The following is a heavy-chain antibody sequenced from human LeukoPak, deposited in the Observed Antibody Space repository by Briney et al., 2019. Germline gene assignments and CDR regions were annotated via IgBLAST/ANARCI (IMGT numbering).Heavy chain of an antibody. CDR1: GGSFSGYY. CDR3: ARDPRGAVAGFDY. D-gene: IGHD6-19*01. CDR2: INHSGST. J-gene: IGHJ4*02. V-gene: IGHV4-34*01. Sequence: SETLSLTCAVYGGSFSGYYWSWIRQPPGKGLEWIGEINHSGSTNYNPSLKSRVTISVDTSKNQFSLKLSSVTAADTAVYYCARDPRGAVAGFDYWGQGTLVTVSS.